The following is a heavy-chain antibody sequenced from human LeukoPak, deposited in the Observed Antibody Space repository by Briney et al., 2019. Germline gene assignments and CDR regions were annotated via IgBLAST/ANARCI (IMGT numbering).Heavy chain of an antibody. Sequence: SETLSLTCTVSGDSISSSSYYWGWIRQPPGTGLEWIGEINHSGSTNYNPSLKSRVTISVDTSKNQFSLKLSSVTAADTAVYYCATAISGPRQNWFDPWGQGTLVTVSS. CDR1: GDSISSSSYY. CDR2: INHSGST. V-gene: IGHV4-39*07. D-gene: IGHD6-19*01. CDR3: ATAISGPRQNWFDP. J-gene: IGHJ5*02.